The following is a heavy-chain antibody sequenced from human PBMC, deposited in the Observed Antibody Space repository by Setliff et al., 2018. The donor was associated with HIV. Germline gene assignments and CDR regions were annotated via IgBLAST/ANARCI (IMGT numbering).Heavy chain of an antibody. J-gene: IGHJ5*02. CDR3: ATYADRESNRFDP. CDR2: IYYSGST. D-gene: IGHD3-10*01. Sequence: KASETLSLTCTVSGGSISSGSYYLSWIRQPPGKGLEWIGSIYYSGSTYYNPSLKSRVTISADTSKNQFSLKLSSVTAADTAVYYCATYADRESNRFDPWGQGILVTVSS. CDR1: GGSISSGSYY. V-gene: IGHV4-39*01.